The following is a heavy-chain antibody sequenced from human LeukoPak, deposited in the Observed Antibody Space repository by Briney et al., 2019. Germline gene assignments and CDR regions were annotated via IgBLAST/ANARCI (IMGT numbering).Heavy chain of an antibody. D-gene: IGHD4-17*01. J-gene: IGHJ4*02. CDR2: ISKTSAKI. V-gene: IGHV3-21*06. CDR1: GFTFRTYN. CDR3: VRGDGDLFDF. Sequence: PGGSLRLSCAASGFTFRTYNMNWVRQAPGKGLEWVSFISKTSAKIYYGDSVRGRFTISRDNAKNSIHIQMGSLRVEDTAVYYCVRGDGDLFDFWGQGTLVSVSS.